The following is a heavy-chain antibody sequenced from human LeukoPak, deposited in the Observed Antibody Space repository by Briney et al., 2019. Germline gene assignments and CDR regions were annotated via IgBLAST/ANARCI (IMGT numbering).Heavy chain of an antibody. CDR2: IYYSGST. CDR1: RDSISTYY. CDR3: VRDRGIVAFDY. V-gene: IGHV4-59*01. Sequence: SETLSLTCTVSRDSISTYYWSWIRQPPGKGLEWVGYIYYSGSTNYNPSPKSRVTISVDTSKNQFSLELSSVTAADTAVYYCVRDRGIVAFDYWGQGILVTVSS. D-gene: IGHD5-12*01. J-gene: IGHJ4*02.